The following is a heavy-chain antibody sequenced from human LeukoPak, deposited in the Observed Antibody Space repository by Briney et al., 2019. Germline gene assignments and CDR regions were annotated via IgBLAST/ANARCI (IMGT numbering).Heavy chain of an antibody. Sequence: GGSLRLSCAASGFTLRTYSMNWVRQAPGKGLEWVSSISSGSDYIYYADSVKGRFTISRDNAKNSLYLQMHSLRVEDMAVYYCVRSSDMTGDLHDAFDIWGRGTMVTVSS. CDR2: ISSGSDYI. CDR1: GFTLRTYS. V-gene: IGHV3-21*01. J-gene: IGHJ3*02. D-gene: IGHD7-27*01. CDR3: VRSSDMTGDLHDAFDI.